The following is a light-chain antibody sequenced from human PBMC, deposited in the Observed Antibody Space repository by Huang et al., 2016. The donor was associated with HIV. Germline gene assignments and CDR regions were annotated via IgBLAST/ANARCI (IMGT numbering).Light chain of an antibody. V-gene: IGKV2-30*02. Sequence: DVVMTQSPLSLPVTLGQPASISCRSSQSLVHSDGNTYLNWFQQRPGQSPRRLISKVANRDCGVPDRFSGSGSGTDFTLKISRVEAEDVGVYYCMQGTHWPPGTFGQGTKVEIK. CDR2: KVA. CDR1: QSLVHSDGNTY. J-gene: IGKJ1*01. CDR3: MQGTHWPPGT.